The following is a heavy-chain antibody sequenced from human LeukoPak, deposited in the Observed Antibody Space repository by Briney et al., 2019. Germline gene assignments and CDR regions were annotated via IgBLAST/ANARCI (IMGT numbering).Heavy chain of an antibody. Sequence: GASVKVSCKASGGTFSSYGISWVRQAPGQGPEWMGWISAYNGNTNYAQKLQGRVTMTTDTSTSTAYMELRSLRSDDTAVYYCARSRSSSWYRAYYYYMDVWGKGTTVTVSS. D-gene: IGHD6-13*01. V-gene: IGHV1-18*01. CDR3: ARSRSSSWYRAYYYYMDV. CDR2: ISAYNGNT. J-gene: IGHJ6*03. CDR1: GGTFSSYG.